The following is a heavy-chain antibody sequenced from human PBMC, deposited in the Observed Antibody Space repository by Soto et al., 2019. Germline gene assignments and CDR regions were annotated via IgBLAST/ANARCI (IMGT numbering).Heavy chain of an antibody. CDR3: ARDSSGSYPTFDY. J-gene: IGHJ4*02. CDR2: IYYSGST. V-gene: IGHV4-31*03. CDR1: GGSISSGGYY. D-gene: IGHD1-26*01. Sequence: QVQLQESGPGLLKPSQTLSLTCTVSGGSISSGGYYWSWIRQHPGKGLEWIGYIYYSGSTYYNPSLKSRVTISVDTSKNQFSLKLSSVTAADTAVYYCARDSSGSYPTFDYWGQGTLVTVSS.